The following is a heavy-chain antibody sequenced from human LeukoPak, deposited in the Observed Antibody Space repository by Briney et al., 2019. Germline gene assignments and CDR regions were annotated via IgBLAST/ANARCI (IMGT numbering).Heavy chain of an antibody. Sequence: PSETLSLTCTVSGGSISSYYWSWIRQPPGKGLEWIGYINYSGSTNYNPSLKSRVTISVDTSKNQFSLKLSSVTAADTAVYYCARDGGYCSSTSCYDWFDPWGQGTLVTVSS. J-gene: IGHJ5*02. V-gene: IGHV4-59*01. CDR3: ARDGGYCSSTSCYDWFDP. CDR2: INYSGST. D-gene: IGHD2-2*01. CDR1: GGSISSYY.